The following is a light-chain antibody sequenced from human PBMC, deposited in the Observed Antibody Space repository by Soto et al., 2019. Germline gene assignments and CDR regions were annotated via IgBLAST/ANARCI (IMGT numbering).Light chain of an antibody. V-gene: IGLV2-14*01. Sequence: QSALTQPASVSGSPGQSITLSCAGTTNDIGSYNYVSWFQQHPGEAPKLMIYEVSNRPSGVSNRFSGSKSGNTASLTISGLQAEDEADYYCSSYTSSSTLVFGGGTKLTVL. J-gene: IGLJ2*01. CDR3: SSYTSSSTLV. CDR2: EVS. CDR1: TNDIGSYNY.